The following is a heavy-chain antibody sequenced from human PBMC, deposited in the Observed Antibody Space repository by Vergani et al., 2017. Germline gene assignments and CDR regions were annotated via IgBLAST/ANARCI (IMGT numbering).Heavy chain of an antibody. D-gene: IGHD6-19*01. CDR3: ASAEAGLDAFDI. CDR2: IRPYTGHT. J-gene: IGHJ3*02. Sequence: QVQLVQSGAELKKPGASVSVSCKGSSHTFQTYGISWVRQAPGKGLEWMAWIRPYTGHTIYAQKFQDRVTMTADTSTNTAYMELRSLRSEDTAVYYCASAEAGLDAFDIWGQGTMVTVSS. V-gene: IGHV1-18*01. CDR1: SHTFQTYG.